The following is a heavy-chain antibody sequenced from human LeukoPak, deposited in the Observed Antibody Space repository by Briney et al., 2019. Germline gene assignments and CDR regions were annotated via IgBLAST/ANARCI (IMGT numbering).Heavy chain of an antibody. J-gene: IGHJ4*02. CDR3: ARGTSRFLEWTMGNYYFDY. CDR2: MNPDSGDT. D-gene: IGHD3-3*01. CDR1: ANTFISYD. V-gene: IGHV1-8*01. Sequence: ASVKVSCKASANTFISYDINWVRQATGQGLEWMGWMNPDSGDTGYAQKFQGRVTMTRNTSINTAYMELRSLRSEDTAVYYCARGTSRFLEWTMGNYYFDYWGQGTLVTVSS.